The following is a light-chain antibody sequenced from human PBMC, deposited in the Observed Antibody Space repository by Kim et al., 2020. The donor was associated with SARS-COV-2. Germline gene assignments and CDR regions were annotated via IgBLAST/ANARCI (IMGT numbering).Light chain of an antibody. V-gene: IGLV3-21*04. CDR1: NIGSKS. J-gene: IGLJ2*01. Sequence: QGKTARITCGGNNIGSKSVHWYQQKPGQAPVLVIYYDSDRPSGIPERFSGSNSGNTATLTISRVEAGDEADYYCQVWDSSSDHPVFGGGTQLTVL. CDR3: QVWDSSSDHPV. CDR2: YDS.